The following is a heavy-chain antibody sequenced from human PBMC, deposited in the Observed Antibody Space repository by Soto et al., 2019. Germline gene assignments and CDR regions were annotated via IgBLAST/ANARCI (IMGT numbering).Heavy chain of an antibody. CDR2: ISYDGSNK. V-gene: IGHV3-30-3*01. D-gene: IGHD2-2*01. CDR1: GFTFSSYA. Sequence: LRLSCAASGFTFSSYAMHWVRQAPGKGLEWVAVISYDGSNKYYADSVKGRFTISRDNSKNTLYLQMNSLRAEDTAVYYCARDHRRYCSSTSCYCYYWGQGTLVTVSS. J-gene: IGHJ4*02. CDR3: ARDHRRYCSSTSCYCYY.